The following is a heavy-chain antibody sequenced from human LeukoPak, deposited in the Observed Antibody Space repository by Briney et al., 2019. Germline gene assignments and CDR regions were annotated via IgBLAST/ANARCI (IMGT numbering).Heavy chain of an antibody. CDR3: AIDFWSGYYNWFDP. D-gene: IGHD3-3*01. J-gene: IGHJ5*02. Sequence: SETLSLTCAVYGGSFSGYYWSWIRQPPGKGLEWIGSIYYSGSTYYNPSLKSRVTISVDTSKNQFSLKLSSVTAADTAVYYCAIDFWSGYYNWFDPWGQGTLVTVSS. CDR1: GGSFSGYY. CDR2: IYYSGST. V-gene: IGHV4-34*01.